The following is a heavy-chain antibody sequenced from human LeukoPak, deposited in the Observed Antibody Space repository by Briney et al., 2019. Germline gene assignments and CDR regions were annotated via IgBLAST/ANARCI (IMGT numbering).Heavy chain of an antibody. D-gene: IGHD6-13*01. J-gene: IGHJ5*02. V-gene: IGHV1-18*01. CDR3: AREAGNPNWFDP. Sequence: WASVKVSCKASGGTFSSTTTNWVRQAPGQGLEWMGWISAYNGNTNYAQKLQGRVTMTTDTSTSTAYMELRSLRSDDTAVYYCAREAGNPNWFDPWGQGTLVTVSS. CDR1: GGTFSSTT. CDR2: ISAYNGNT.